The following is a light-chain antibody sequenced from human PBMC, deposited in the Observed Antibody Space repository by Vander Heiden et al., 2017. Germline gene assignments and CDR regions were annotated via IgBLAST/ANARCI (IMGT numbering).Light chain of an antibody. Sequence: QSVLTQPPSASGTPGQRVTISCSGSSSNIGDNTVNWYQHLPGTAPKLLIYSNKQRPSGVPDRFSGSRSGTSASLAISGLQSEGEADYYCATWDDSLNGRVVGGGTKLTVL. CDR1: SSNIGDNT. CDR3: ATWDDSLNGRV. V-gene: IGLV1-44*01. CDR2: SNK. J-gene: IGLJ3*02.